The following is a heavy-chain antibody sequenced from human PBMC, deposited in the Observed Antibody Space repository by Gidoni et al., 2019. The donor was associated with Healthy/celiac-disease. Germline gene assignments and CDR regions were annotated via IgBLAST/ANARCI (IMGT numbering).Heavy chain of an antibody. D-gene: IGHD6-6*01. V-gene: IGHV1-24*01. CDR3: ATEVYVSDAFDI. Sequence: QVQLVPSGAEVTKHGASVKVSCKVSGSTLTDLSMHCVRQAPGKGLEWMGGFDPEDGETIYAQKFQGRVTMTEDTSTDTAYMELSSLRSEDTAVYYCATEVYVSDAFDIWGQGTMVTVSS. CDR2: FDPEDGET. CDR1: GSTLTDLS. J-gene: IGHJ3*02.